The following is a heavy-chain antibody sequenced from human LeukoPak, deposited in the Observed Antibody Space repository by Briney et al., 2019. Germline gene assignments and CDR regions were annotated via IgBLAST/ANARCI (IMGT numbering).Heavy chain of an antibody. Sequence: GGSLRLSCAVSGFTFSRNAMNWVRQAPGKGPEWVASISGNGLGTYYADSVKGRFNISRDNSKNTLYLHMESLRTEDTAVYYCAKDANYFDSGSYLIPFDFWGQGTRVTVSS. V-gene: IGHV3-23*01. CDR3: AKDANYFDSGSYLIPFDF. J-gene: IGHJ4*02. CDR2: ISGNGLGT. D-gene: IGHD1-26*01. CDR1: GFTFSRNA.